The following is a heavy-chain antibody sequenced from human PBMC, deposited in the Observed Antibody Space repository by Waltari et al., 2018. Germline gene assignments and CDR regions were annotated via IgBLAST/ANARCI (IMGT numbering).Heavy chain of an antibody. CDR2: TYYRSKWSN. V-gene: IGHV6-1*01. CDR3: ARGRNSGFDY. D-gene: IGHD2-15*01. Sequence: VQLQQSGPELVKPSQTLSLTCDISGDSISSNGVAWNWIRQSPSRGLEWLGRTYYRSKWSNDYAVSVKSRITINPDTSKNQFSLQLNSVTPDDTALYYCARGRNSGFDYWGQGTLVTVSS. J-gene: IGHJ4*02. CDR1: GDSISSNGVA.